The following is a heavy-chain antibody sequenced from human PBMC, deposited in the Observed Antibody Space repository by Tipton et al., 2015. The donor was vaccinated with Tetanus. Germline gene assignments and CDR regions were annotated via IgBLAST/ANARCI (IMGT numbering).Heavy chain of an antibody. J-gene: IGHJ2*01. CDR1: GGPINDSS. CDR2: ISDIGNT. CDR3: ARGLALELEFWYSDL. D-gene: IGHD3-16*01. V-gene: IGHV4-59*01. Sequence: TLSLTCTVSGGPINDSSWSWIRQTPGKGLEWIGYISDIGNTKYNPSLKSRVIISLDTSKNHFSLTLTSVTAADTAAYFCARGLALELEFWYSDLWGRGALVIVSS.